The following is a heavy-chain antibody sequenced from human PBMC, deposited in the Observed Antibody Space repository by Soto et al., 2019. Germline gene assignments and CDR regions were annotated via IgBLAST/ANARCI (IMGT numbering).Heavy chain of an antibody. D-gene: IGHD4-4*01. V-gene: IGHV3-30*18. J-gene: IGHJ4*02. Sequence: SLRLSCTTAGLTFSTYGMHWVRQAPGKGLEWVAVISFDGNNKYYADSVKGRFTISRDNSKNTLYLQMNSLRPEDTAVYFCAKPVFSGNSTSDHWGQGTLVTVS. CDR3: AKPVFSGNSTSDH. CDR2: ISFDGNNK. CDR1: GLTFSTYG.